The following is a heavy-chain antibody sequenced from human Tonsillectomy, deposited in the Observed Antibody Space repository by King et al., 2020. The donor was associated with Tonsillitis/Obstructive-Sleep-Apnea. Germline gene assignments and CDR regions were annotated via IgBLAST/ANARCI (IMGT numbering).Heavy chain of an antibody. Sequence: QLQESGPGLVKPSETLSLTCTVSGGSISSSSYYWGWIRQPPGKGLEWVGGIYYSGRTYYNPALKSRVTISVGTSKNQFSLKLSSVTAADTAVYYCARQKGQAISGGDWFDPWGQGTLVTVSS. CDR3: ARQKGQAISGGDWFDP. J-gene: IGHJ5*02. D-gene: IGHD2-2*01. V-gene: IGHV4-39*01. CDR1: GGSISSSSYY. CDR2: IYYSGRT.